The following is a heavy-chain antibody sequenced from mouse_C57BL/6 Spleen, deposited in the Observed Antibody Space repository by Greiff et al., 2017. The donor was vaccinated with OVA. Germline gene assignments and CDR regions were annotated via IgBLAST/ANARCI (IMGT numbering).Heavy chain of an antibody. CDR2: ISSGGSYT. V-gene: IGHV5-6*01. Sequence: EVQLVESGGDLVKPGGSLKLSCAASGFTFSSYGMSWVRQTPDKRLEWVATISSGGSYTYYPDSVKGRFTISRDKAKNTLYLQMSSLKSEDTAMYYCARDSSGLAYWGQGTLVTVSA. D-gene: IGHD3-2*02. J-gene: IGHJ3*01. CDR1: GFTFSSYG. CDR3: ARDSSGLAY.